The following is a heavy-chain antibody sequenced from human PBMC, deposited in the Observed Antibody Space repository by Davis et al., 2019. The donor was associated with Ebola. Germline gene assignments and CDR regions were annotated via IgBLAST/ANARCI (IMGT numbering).Heavy chain of an antibody. V-gene: IGHV3-30*18. J-gene: IGHJ4*02. Sequence: GESLKISCAASGFTFSSYGMHWVRQAPGKGLEWVAVISYDGSNKYYADSVKGRFTISRDNSKNTLYLQMNSLRAEDTAVYYCAKEIPIVGATHYWGQGTLATVSS. CDR3: AKEIPIVGATHY. D-gene: IGHD1-26*01. CDR1: GFTFSSYG. CDR2: ISYDGSNK.